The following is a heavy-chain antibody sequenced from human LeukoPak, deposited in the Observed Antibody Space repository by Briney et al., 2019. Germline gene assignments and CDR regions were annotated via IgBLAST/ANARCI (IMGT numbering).Heavy chain of an antibody. CDR1: GFTFHAHG. V-gene: IGHV3-20*04. J-gene: IGHJ3*02. D-gene: IGHD1-26*01. CDR2: ITGNGGSI. CDR3: VKDGSYIAFDI. Sequence: PGGSLRLSCVASGFTFHAHGMNWVRQAPGKGLEWVSGITGNGGSISYADSVKGRLAISRDNTKNSLYLQMTSLKVEDTALYYCVKDGSYIAFDIWGLGTMVTVSS.